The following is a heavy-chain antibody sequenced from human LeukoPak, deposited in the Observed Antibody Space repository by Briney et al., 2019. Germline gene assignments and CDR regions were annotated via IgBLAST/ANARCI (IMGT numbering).Heavy chain of an antibody. V-gene: IGHV3-11*01. CDR1: GFTFSDYY. Sequence: GGSLRLSCAASGFTFSDYYMSWIRQAPGKGLEWVSYISSSASSIYYADSVKGRFTISRDNAKNSLYLQMNSLRAEDTAVYYCARGGNYYDSSGYYQPEDYFDYWGQGTLVTVSS. D-gene: IGHD3-22*01. CDR3: ARGGNYYDSSGYYQPEDYFDY. J-gene: IGHJ4*02. CDR2: ISSSASSI.